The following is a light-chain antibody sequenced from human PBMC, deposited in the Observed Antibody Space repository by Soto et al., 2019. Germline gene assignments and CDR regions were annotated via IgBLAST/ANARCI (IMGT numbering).Light chain of an antibody. V-gene: IGLV2-14*01. CDR1: SSDVGGYNS. J-gene: IGLJ3*02. CDR3: SSYTNINTRV. CDR2: EVS. Sequence: QSALTQPASVSGSPGQSITISCTGTSSDVGGYNSVSWYQLHPGKAPELMIYEVSNRPSGVSNRFSGSKSGNTASLTISGLQAEDEADYYCSSYTNINTRVFGGGTKLTV.